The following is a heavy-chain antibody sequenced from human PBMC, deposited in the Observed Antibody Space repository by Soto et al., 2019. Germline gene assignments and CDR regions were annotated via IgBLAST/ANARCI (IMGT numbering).Heavy chain of an antibody. CDR3: ARGDVVVLTATSNFDY. Sequence: LRLSCAASGFTFSSYTMKWVRQAPGKGLEWVASISSSYYIKYADSVKGRFTISRDNAKNSLYLQMNSLRAEDTAVYYCARGDVVVLTATSNFDYWGQGTLVTVSS. CDR1: GFTFSSYT. J-gene: IGHJ4*02. D-gene: IGHD2-21*02. CDR2: ISSSYYI. V-gene: IGHV3-21*01.